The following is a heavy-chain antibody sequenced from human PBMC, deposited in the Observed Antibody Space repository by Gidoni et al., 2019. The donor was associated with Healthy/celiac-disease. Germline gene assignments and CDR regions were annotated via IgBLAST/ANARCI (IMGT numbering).Heavy chain of an antibody. Sequence: EVQLVQSGAAVTKTGESPKIACTGSGYSFTSYWVGWVRQMPGKGLEWMGIIYPGDSDTRYSPSFQGQVTISADKSISTAYLQWSSLKASDTAMYYCASASLEGWLQPPGFDYWGQGTLVTVSS. CDR3: ASASLEGWLQPPGFDY. CDR1: GYSFTSYW. D-gene: IGHD5-12*01. CDR2: IYPGDSDT. J-gene: IGHJ4*02. V-gene: IGHV5-51*01.